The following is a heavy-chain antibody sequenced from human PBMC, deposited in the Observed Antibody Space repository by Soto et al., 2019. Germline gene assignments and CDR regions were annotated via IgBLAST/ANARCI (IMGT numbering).Heavy chain of an antibody. Sequence: SETLSLTCAVYDGSFTGFHWTWIRRPPGKGLEWIGEIKHSGSTNYNPSLTRRVTISVDTSKNQFSLKLNSVTAADTAVYYCARGVPFDHYSMDVWGQGTTVTVSS. D-gene: IGHD3-9*01. V-gene: IGHV4-34*01. CDR2: IKHSGST. CDR1: DGSFTGFH. J-gene: IGHJ6*02. CDR3: ARGVPFDHYSMDV.